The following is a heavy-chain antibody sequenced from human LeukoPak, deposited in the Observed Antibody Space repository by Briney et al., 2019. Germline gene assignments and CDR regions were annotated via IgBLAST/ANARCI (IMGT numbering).Heavy chain of an antibody. CDR1: GGSISSYY. D-gene: IGHD5-18*01. J-gene: IGHJ5*02. CDR3: ARHGDVQLWLPYNRFDP. CDR2: IYYSGST. Sequence: SETLSLTCTVSGGSISSYYWSWIRQPPGKGLEWIGYIYYSGSTNYNPSLKSRVTISVDTSKNQFSLKLSSVTAADTAVYYCARHGDVQLWLPYNRFDPWGQGTLVTVSS. V-gene: IGHV4-59*08.